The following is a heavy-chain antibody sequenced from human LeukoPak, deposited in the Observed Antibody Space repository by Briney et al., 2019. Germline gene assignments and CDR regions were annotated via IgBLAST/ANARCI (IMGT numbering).Heavy chain of an antibody. Sequence: VASVKVSCKASGGTFSSYTISWVRQAPGQGLEWMGRIIPILGIANYAQKFQGRVTITADKSTSTAYMELSSLRSEDTAVYYCASLSYCSSTSWCDYYYYYGMDVWGQGTTVTVSS. D-gene: IGHD2-2*01. CDR1: GGTFSSYT. CDR2: IIPILGIA. V-gene: IGHV1-69*02. J-gene: IGHJ6*02. CDR3: ASLSYCSSTSWCDYYYYYGMDV.